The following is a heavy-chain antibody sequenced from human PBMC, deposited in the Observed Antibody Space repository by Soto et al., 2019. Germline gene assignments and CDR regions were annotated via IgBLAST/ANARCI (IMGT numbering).Heavy chain of an antibody. J-gene: IGHJ2*01. CDR2: INHSGST. D-gene: IGHD6-13*01. V-gene: IGHV4-34*01. CDR3: ARVVPSRYFDL. CDR1: GASFSDSY. Sequence: QVRLQQWGAGLLKPSETLSLTCAVYGASFSDSYWNWIRQPPGKGLEWIGEINHSGSTIYNTSLESRVTISLDTSRKQFTLKMRSATAADTAVYYCARVVPSRYFDLWGRGTPVTVSS.